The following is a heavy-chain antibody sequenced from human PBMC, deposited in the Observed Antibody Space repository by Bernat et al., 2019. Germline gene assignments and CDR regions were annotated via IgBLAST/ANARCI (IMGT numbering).Heavy chain of an antibody. Sequence: QVQLVQSGAEVKKPGASVKVSCKASGYTFTSYAMHWVRQAPGQRLEWMGWINAGNGNTKYSQKFQGRVTITRDTSASTADMELSSLRSEDTAVYYCARDGAVRYFDVWGRGTLVTVSS. CDR1: GYTFTSYA. V-gene: IGHV1-3*01. D-gene: IGHD2-8*01. CDR3: ARDGAVRYFDV. J-gene: IGHJ2*01. CDR2: INAGNGNT.